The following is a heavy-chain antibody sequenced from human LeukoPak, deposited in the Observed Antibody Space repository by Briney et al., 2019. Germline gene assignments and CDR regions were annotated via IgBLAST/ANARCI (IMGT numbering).Heavy chain of an antibody. CDR2: IYSGGST. V-gene: IGHV3-53*01. CDR3: AKPTSSLAAAGFDC. J-gene: IGHJ4*02. Sequence: GGSLRLSCAASGLTVNSKYMSWVRQAPGKGLEWVSIIYSGGSTNYADSVKGRFTISRDNSKNTVYLQMNSLKAEDTAVYYCAKPTSSLAAAGFDCWGQGTLVTVSS. D-gene: IGHD6-13*01. CDR1: GLTVNSKY.